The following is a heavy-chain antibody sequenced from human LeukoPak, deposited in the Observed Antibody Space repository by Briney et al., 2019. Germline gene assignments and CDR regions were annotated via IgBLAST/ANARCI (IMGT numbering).Heavy chain of an antibody. CDR1: GGSISSGGYY. V-gene: IGHV4-31*03. D-gene: IGHD1-26*01. Sequence: SQTLSLTCTVSGGSISSGGYYWSWIRQHPGKGLEWIGYIYYSGSTYYNPSLESRVTISVDTSKNQFSLKLSSVTAADTAVYYCARGAWVGKSGYYYMDVWGKGTTVTVSS. CDR2: IYYSGST. CDR3: ARGAWVGKSGYYYMDV. J-gene: IGHJ6*03.